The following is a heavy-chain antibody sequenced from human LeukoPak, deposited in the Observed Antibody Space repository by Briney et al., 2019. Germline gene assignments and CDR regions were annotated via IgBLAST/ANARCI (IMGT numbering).Heavy chain of an antibody. CDR3: ARDESYYYGSGSPGGMDV. Sequence: PGGSLSLSCAASGSTVRSNYMSWVRQAPGKGLEWVSVIYSGGSTYYAHSVQGRFTIYRDNSKNTLYLQINSLRAEDTAVYYCARDESYYYGSGSPGGMDVWGQGTMVTVSS. V-gene: IGHV3-53*01. CDR1: GSTVRSNY. D-gene: IGHD3-10*01. CDR2: IYSGGST. J-gene: IGHJ6*02.